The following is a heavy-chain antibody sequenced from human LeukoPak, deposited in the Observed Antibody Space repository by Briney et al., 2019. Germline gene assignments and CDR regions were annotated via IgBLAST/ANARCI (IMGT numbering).Heavy chain of an antibody. Sequence: GASVKVSCKASGYTFTSYYMHWVRQAPGQGLEWMGIINPSGGSTNYAQKFQGRVTMTRDTATSTVYMELSSLRSEDTAVYYCARDRGHSYAYCWFDPWGQGTLVTGSS. D-gene: IGHD3-16*01. V-gene: IGHV1-46*01. J-gene: IGHJ5*02. CDR1: GYTFTSYY. CDR3: ARDRGHSYAYCWFDP. CDR2: INPSGGST.